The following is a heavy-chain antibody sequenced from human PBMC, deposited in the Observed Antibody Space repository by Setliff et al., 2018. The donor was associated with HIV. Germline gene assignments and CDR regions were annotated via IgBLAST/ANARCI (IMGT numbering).Heavy chain of an antibody. J-gene: IGHJ3*02. D-gene: IGHD2-8*01. V-gene: IGHV1-2*06. CDR3: ATKVYCTNGVCLDAFDI. CDR2: IIPNSAGT. CDR1: GYTFTGYF. Sequence: ASVKVSCKASGYTFTGYFIHWVRQAPGQGIEWMGRIIPNSAGTNYAQKFQGRVTMTRDTSISTAYMELSRLRSDDTAVYYCATKVYCTNGVCLDAFDIWGQGTMVTVSS.